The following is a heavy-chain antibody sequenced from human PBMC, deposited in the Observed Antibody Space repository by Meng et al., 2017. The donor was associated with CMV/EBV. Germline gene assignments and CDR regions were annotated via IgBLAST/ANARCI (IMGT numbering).Heavy chain of an antibody. CDR2: ISAYNGNT. Sequence: ASVKVSCKASGYTFTSYGISWVRQAPGQGLEWMGWISAYNGNTNYAQKLQGRVTMTTDTSTSTAYMELRSLRSDDTAVYYCARDKGHIGAAGTGMEGYYYGMDVWGQGTTVTVSS. V-gene: IGHV1-18*01. J-gene: IGHJ6*02. D-gene: IGHD6-13*01. CDR3: ARDKGHIGAAGTGMEGYYYGMDV. CDR1: GYTFTSYG.